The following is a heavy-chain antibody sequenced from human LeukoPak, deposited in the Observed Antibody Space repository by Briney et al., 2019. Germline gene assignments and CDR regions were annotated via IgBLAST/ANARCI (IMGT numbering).Heavy chain of an antibody. D-gene: IGHD6-13*01. CDR1: GYSISSGYY. CDR3: ARKSWVKDRTXDY. CDR2: IYHSGST. J-gene: IGHJ4*02. Sequence: SETLSLTCTVSGYSISSGYYWGWIGPPPGKGRDWIGSIYHSGSTYYNPSLKSRVTISVDTSKNQFSLKLSYVTDADTAVYYCARKSWVKDRTXDYWXXXTMXTVSX. V-gene: IGHV4-38-2*02.